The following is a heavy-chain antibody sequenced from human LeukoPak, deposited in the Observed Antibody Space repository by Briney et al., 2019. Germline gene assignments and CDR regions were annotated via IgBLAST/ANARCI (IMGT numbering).Heavy chain of an antibody. CDR1: WFTLSRYE. CDR3: AELGITMIGGV. D-gene: IGHD3-10*02. V-gene: IGHV3-48*03. CDR2: ISSSGSTI. J-gene: IGHJ6*04. Sequence: PWGGLRLSFAAPWFTLSRYEKNLVRAAPGEGLEWVSYISSSGSTIYYADSVKGRFTISRDNAKNSLYLQMNSLRAEDTAVYYCAELGITMIGGVWGKGTTVTISS.